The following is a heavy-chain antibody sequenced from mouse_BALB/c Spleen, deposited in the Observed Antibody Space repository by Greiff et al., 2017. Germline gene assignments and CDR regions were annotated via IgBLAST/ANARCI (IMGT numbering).Heavy chain of an antibody. CDR2: ISSGGSYT. D-gene: IGHD2-10*02. V-gene: IGHV5-6*01. J-gene: IGHJ3*01. Sequence: EVQRVESGGDLVKPGGSLKLSCAASGFTFSSYGMSWVRQTPDKRLEWVATISSGGSYTYYPDSVKGRFTISRDNAKNTLYLQMSSLKSEDTAMYYCARRGYGNFFWGQGTLVTVSA. CDR1: GFTFSSYG. CDR3: ARRGYGNFF.